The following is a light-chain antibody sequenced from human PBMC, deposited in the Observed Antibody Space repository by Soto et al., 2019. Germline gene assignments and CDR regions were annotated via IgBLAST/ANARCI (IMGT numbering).Light chain of an antibody. CDR2: EVS. CDR3: SSYTRSNTVV. V-gene: IGLV2-14*01. J-gene: IGLJ2*01. CDR1: SSDVGGYNY. Sequence: QSALTQPASVSGSPGQSITISCTGTSSDVGGYNYVSWYQQHPGKAPKLMICEVSNRPSGVSNRFSGSKSGNTASLTISGLQAEDEADYYCSSYTRSNTVVFGGGTKLTVL.